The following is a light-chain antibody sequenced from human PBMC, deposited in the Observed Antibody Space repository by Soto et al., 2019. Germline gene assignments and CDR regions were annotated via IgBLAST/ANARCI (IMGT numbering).Light chain of an antibody. CDR3: QTWDTGARVV. CDR1: SGHSSYA. J-gene: IGLJ2*01. CDR2: LSSDGSH. Sequence: QSVLTQPPSASASLGASVKLTCTLSSGHSSYAIAWHQQQPEKGPRYLMKLSSDGSHSKGDGIPDRFSGSSSGAERYLTISSLQSEDEADYYCQTWDTGARVVFGGGTKVTVL. V-gene: IGLV4-69*01.